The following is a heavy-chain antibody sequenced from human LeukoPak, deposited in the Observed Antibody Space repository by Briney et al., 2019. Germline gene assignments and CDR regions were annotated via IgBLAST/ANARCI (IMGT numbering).Heavy chain of an antibody. D-gene: IGHD3-10*01. J-gene: IGHJ4*02. CDR1: GYTFTGYY. Sequence: GAPVKVSCKASGYTFTGYYMHWVRQAPGQGLEWMGRINPNSGGTNYAQKFQGRVTMTRDTSISTAYMELSRLRSDDTAVYYCAGDLRYYGSGSYRYWGQGTLVTVSS. CDR2: INPNSGGT. CDR3: AGDLRYYGSGSYRY. V-gene: IGHV1-2*06.